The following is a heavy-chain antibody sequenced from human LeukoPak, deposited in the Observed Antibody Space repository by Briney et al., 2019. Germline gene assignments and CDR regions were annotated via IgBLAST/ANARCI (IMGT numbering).Heavy chain of an antibody. V-gene: IGHV1-2*02. CDR1: GYTFTGYY. D-gene: IGHD1-14*01. CDR3: ARAAAEPNQFDY. Sequence: ASVKVSCKASGYTFTGYYMHWVRQAPGQGLEWMGWINPNSGGTNYAQKFQGRVTMTRDTSISTAYMELRSLRSDDTAVYYCARAAAEPNQFDYWGQGTLVTVSS. J-gene: IGHJ4*02. CDR2: INPNSGGT.